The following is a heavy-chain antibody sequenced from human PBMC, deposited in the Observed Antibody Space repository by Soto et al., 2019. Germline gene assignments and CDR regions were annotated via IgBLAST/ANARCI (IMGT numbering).Heavy chain of an antibody. CDR3: ARVVTGYDGMDV. CDR1: GGSISSYY. CDR2: IYYSGST. V-gene: IGHV4-59*01. Sequence: SETLSLTCTVSGGSISSYYWSWIRQPPGKGLEWIGYIYYSGSTNYNPSLKSRVTISVDTSKNQFSLKLSSVTAADTAVYYCARVVTGYDGMDVWGQGTTVTVSS. J-gene: IGHJ6*02. D-gene: IGHD3-9*01.